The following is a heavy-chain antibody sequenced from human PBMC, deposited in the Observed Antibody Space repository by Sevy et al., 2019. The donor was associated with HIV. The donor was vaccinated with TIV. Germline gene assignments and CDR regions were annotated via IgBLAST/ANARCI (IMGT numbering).Heavy chain of an antibody. J-gene: IGHJ4*02. V-gene: IGHV4-34*01. CDR1: GGSFSGYY. Sequence: SETLSLTCAVYGGSFSGYYWSWIRQPPGKGLEWIGEINHSGSTNYNPSLKSRVTISVDTSKNQFSLKLSSVTAADTAVYYCARLTPPDYYGSGSYYNVSDYWCQGTLVTVSS. CDR3: ARLTPPDYYGSGSYYNVSDY. CDR2: INHSGST. D-gene: IGHD3-10*01.